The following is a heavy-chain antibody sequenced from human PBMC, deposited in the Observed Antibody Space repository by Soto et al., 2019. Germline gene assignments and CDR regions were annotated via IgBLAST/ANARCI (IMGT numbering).Heavy chain of an antibody. V-gene: IGHV4-59*11. Sequence: SYPLSQTCSASVRTPSKHYWSWILQHPEKGLEWIWYIYYSGSTNYNPSLKSRVTISVDTSKNQFSLKLSSVTAADTAVYYCARDLWGYCGTDCYPLDVWGQGTTVTVS. D-gene: IGHD2-21*02. J-gene: IGHJ6*02. CDR2: IYYSGST. CDR3: ARDLWGYCGTDCYPLDV. CDR1: VRTPSKHY.